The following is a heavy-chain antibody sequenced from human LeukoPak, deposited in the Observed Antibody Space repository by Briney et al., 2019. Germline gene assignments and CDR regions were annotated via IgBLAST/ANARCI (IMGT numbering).Heavy chain of an antibody. CDR2: ISSSGSTI. CDR3: ARAKFGSSIYFDY. CDR1: GFTFSDYY. J-gene: IGHJ4*02. V-gene: IGHV3-11*04. D-gene: IGHD6-6*01. Sequence: GGSLRLSCAASGFTFSDYYMSWIRQAPGKGPEWVSYISSSGSTIYYADSVKGRFTISRDNAKSSLYLQMNSLRAEDTAVYYCARAKFGSSIYFDYWGQGTLVTVSS.